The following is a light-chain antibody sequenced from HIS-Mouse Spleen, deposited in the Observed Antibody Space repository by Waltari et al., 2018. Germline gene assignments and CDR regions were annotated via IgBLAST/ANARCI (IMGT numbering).Light chain of an antibody. CDR2: KDS. J-gene: IGLJ1*01. CDR1: ALPKQY. Sequence: SYELTQPPTVSVSPRQTARITCSGDALPKQYAYWYQQKPGQAPVLVIYKDSERPPGIPERFSGSSSGTTVTLTISGVQAEDEADYYCQSADSSGTYVFGTGTKVTVL. V-gene: IGLV3-25*03. CDR3: QSADSSGTYV.